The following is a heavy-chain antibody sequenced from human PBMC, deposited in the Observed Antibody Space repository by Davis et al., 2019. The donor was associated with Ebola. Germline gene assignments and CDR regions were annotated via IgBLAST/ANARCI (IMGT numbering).Heavy chain of an antibody. V-gene: IGHV1-2*04. CDR2: INPNSGGT. D-gene: IGHD6-19*01. CDR1: GYTFTDYY. J-gene: IGHJ6*02. CDR3: ARDRPIAVAGTFYYYGMDV. Sequence: ASVKVSCKASGYTFTDYYMHWVRQAPGQGLEWMGWINPNSGGTNYAQKFQGWLTMTRDTSISTAYMELSRLRSDDTAVYYCARDRPIAVAGTFYYYGMDVWGQGTTVTVPS.